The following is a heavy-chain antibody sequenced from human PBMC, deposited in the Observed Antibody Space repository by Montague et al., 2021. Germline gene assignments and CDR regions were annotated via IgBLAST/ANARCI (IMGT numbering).Heavy chain of an antibody. Sequence: SLRLSCAASGFTFSSYAMNWVRQAPGKGLEWVSYITSTSRTIYYADSVKGRFTISRDNAKNSLYLQMNSLRDDDTAVYYCAREDYFDSVNYYYYGMGVWGQGTTVTVSS. CDR3: AREDYFDSVNYYYYGMGV. J-gene: IGHJ6*02. CDR1: GFTFSSYA. V-gene: IGHV3-48*02. D-gene: IGHD3-10*01. CDR2: ITSTSRTI.